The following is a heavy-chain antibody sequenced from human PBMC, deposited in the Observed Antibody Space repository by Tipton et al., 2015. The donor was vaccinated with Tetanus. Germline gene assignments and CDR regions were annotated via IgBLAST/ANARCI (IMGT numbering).Heavy chain of an antibody. V-gene: IGHV3-33*01. CDR2: IWFDGSKT. CDR3: ARPLTSVAFGGFAFDV. CDR1: GFTLRRYG. D-gene: IGHD3-16*01. J-gene: IGHJ3*01. Sequence: SLRLSCAASGFTLRRYGMHWVRQAPGKGLEWVAIIWFDGSKTYYADSVKGRFIVSRDNTKSMLYLQMNTLRAEDTAVYYCARPLTSVAFGGFAFDVWGQGTLVPVSS.